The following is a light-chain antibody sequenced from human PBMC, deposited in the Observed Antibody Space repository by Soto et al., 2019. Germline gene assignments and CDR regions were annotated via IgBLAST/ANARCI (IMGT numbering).Light chain of an antibody. Sequence: DIQMTQSPSTLSASIGDRVTITCRASQSISNSLAWYQLKPGKAPKLLIFDASSLEGGVPARFGGSGSGTEFTLTISSLQPDDFAIYYCQQYKTYLYTFGHGTKLEI. J-gene: IGKJ2*01. CDR2: DAS. V-gene: IGKV1-5*01. CDR3: QQYKTYLYT. CDR1: QSISNS.